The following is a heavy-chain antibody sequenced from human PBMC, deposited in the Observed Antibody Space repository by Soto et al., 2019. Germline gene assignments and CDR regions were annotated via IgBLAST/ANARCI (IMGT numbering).Heavy chain of an antibody. V-gene: IGHV1-8*01. CDR3: ARANGDV. J-gene: IGHJ6*02. Sequence: QVQLVQSGAEVKRPGASVRVSCKASGYTFTTDDINWVRQAPGHGLEWMGWMNPNSGDTGYAQNFQGRVSMTRSTSISTAYLEVWSLTSEDTTVYFCARANGDVWGQGTTVTVS. CDR1: GYTFTTDD. D-gene: IGHD1-1*01. CDR2: MNPNSGDT.